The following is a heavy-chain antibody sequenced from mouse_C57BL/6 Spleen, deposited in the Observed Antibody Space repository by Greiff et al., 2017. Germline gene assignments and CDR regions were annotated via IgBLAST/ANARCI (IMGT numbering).Heavy chain of an antibody. J-gene: IGHJ2*01. CDR1: GFTFSSYG. D-gene: IGHD4-1*01. CDR2: ISSGGSYT. CDR3: ARELGDY. Sequence: EVQLVESGGDLVKPGGSLKLSCAASGFTFSSYGMSWVRQTPDQRLEWVATISSGGSYTYYPDSVKGRFTISRDNAKNTLYLQMSRLKSEDTAMYYCARELGDYWGQGTTLTVSS. V-gene: IGHV5-6*01.